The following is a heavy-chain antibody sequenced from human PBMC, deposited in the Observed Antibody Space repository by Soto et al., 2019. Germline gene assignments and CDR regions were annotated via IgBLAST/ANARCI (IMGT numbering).Heavy chain of an antibody. D-gene: IGHD1-26*01. CDR1: GFTFSNYA. J-gene: IGHJ4*02. V-gene: IGHV3-23*01. CDR2: ISGGGGTT. CDR3: ARETGSYRRFDY. Sequence: GGSLRRSCAASGFTFSNYAMIWVRQAPGKGLEWVSAISGGGGTTYYADSVKGRFTISRDNSKNTLFLQMNSLRADDTAVYYCARETGSYRRFDYWGQGTPVTVSS.